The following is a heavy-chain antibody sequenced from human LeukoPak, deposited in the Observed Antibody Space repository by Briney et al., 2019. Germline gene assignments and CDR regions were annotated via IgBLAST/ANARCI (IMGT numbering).Heavy chain of an antibody. J-gene: IGHJ3*02. V-gene: IGHV3-53*01. CDR2: IYSGGGT. Sequence: GGSLRLSCAASGFTVSSNYMSWVRQAPGKGLEWVSIIYSGGGTYYADSVKGRFTISRDSSKNTLYLQMNSLRAEDTAVYYCAKDSGYSYGYSDAFDIWGQGTMVTVSS. D-gene: IGHD5-18*01. CDR3: AKDSGYSYGYSDAFDI. CDR1: GFTVSSNY.